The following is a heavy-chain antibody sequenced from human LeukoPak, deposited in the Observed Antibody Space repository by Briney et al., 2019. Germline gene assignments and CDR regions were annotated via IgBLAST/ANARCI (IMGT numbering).Heavy chain of an antibody. J-gene: IGHJ6*02. CDR2: INHSGAT. CDR3: ARRVRGVIISFYYYNGMDV. V-gene: IGHV4-34*01. CDR1: GGSFSDYY. Sequence: SETLSLTCAVYGGSFSDYYWTWIRQSPGKGLEWIGEINHSGATDYNPSLKSRVTISVDTSKNQFSLKVRSVTAADTAVYFCARRVRGVIISFYYYNGMDVWGQGTTVTVSS. D-gene: IGHD3-10*01.